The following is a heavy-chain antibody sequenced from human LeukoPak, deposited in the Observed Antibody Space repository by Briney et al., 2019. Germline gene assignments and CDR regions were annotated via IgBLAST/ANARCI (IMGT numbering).Heavy chain of an antibody. CDR1: GSSLSSDYY. D-gene: IGHD2-8*01. V-gene: IGHV4-38-2*01. CDR2: IYHDETT. CDR3: ANADTEDFFDS. J-gene: IGHJ4*02. Sequence: PSETLSLTCAVSGSSLSSDYYWGWVRQPPGKGQEWVGSIYHDETTYYSPSLKSRVTISLVTSKKQFSLMLASVTAADTAIYYCANADTEDFFDSWGQGVLVTVSS.